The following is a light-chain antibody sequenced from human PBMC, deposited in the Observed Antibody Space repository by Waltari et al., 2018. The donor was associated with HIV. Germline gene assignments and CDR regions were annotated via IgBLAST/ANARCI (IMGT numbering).Light chain of an antibody. Sequence: QSALTQSASVSGSPGQSITISCTGTSSDIGAYDYVSWYQQHPGKAPKLMIYEVSNRPSQVSYRFSGSKSGNTASLIISGLQAEDEADYYCTSYTSSATLVFGTGTKVTVL. V-gene: IGLV2-14*01. CDR1: SSDIGAYDY. CDR3: TSYTSSATLV. CDR2: EVS. J-gene: IGLJ1*01.